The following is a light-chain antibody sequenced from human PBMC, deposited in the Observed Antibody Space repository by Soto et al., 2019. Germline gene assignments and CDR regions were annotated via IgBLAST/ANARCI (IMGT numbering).Light chain of an antibody. J-gene: IGKJ2*01. CDR3: QQYNNWPPEYT. V-gene: IGKV3-15*01. CDR1: QSGSSN. CDR2: GAS. Sequence: EIVMTQSPATLSVSPGERATLSCRASQSGSSNLAWYQQKPGQAPRLLVYGASTRATGVPARFSGSGSGTEFTLTITSLQSEDSAVYYCQQYNNWPPEYTFGQGTKLEIK.